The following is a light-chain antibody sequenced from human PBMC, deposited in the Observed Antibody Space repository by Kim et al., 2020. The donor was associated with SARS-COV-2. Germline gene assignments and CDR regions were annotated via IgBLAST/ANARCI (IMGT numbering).Light chain of an antibody. V-gene: IGKV3-20*01. J-gene: IGKJ2*01. CDR3: QQYDNSLYT. CDR2: ATS. Sequence: LSPGGHDARPGRDNQSVSRTSLAWYDKRAGQAPRLLIYATSTSAKGIPDRLSGSGSGTDFTLTISRLGPEDFAVYYCQQYDNSLYTFGQGTKLEI. CDR1: QSVSRTS.